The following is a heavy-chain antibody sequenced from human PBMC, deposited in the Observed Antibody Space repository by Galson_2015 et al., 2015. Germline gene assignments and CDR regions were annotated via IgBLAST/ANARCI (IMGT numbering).Heavy chain of an antibody. D-gene: IGHD2-2*01. CDR1: GFTFTRYR. Sequence: SLRISCAASGFTFTRYRMNWVRQAPGKGLEWISSITSGSGYIYYADSVKGRFTISRDNAQTSLFLQMDSLRAEDTAVYYCATGGQPRSLPHFDNWGQGALVTVTS. CDR3: ATGGQPRSLPHFDN. J-gene: IGHJ4*02. V-gene: IGHV3-21*01. CDR2: ITSGSGYI.